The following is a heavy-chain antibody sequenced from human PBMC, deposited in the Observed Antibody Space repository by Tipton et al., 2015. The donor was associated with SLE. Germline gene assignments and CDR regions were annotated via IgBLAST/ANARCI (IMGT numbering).Heavy chain of an antibody. CDR1: GGTISSHY. CDR3: ARRAGTITTSYYYYYGMDV. CDR2: IYYSGST. D-gene: IGHD3-3*01. J-gene: IGHJ6*02. V-gene: IGHV4-59*11. Sequence: TLSLTCTVSGGTISSHYWSWIRQPPGKGLEWIGYIYYSGSTNYNPSLKSRVTISVDTSKNQFSLKLSSVTAADTAVYYCARRAGTITTSYYYYYGMDVWGQGTTVTVSS.